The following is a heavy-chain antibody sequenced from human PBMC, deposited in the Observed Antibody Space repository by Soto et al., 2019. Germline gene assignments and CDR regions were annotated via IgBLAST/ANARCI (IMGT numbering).Heavy chain of an antibody. CDR3: AREESSIWIV. V-gene: IGHV4-59*01. CDR2: IYYSGST. J-gene: IGHJ6*02. Sequence: PSETLSHSCTVSGGSISSYYRSWIRQPPGKGLERIGYIYYSGSTNYKPSLKSRVTISVDTSKNQFSLKLSSVTAADTAVYYCAREESSIWIVWGQGTTVTVSS. CDR1: GGSISSYY. D-gene: IGHD2-2*02.